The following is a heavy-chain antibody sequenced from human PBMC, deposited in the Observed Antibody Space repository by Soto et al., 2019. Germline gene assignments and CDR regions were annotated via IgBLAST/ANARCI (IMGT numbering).Heavy chain of an antibody. CDR1: GFSFSDYF. V-gene: IGHV3-11*01. CDR2: IRPYGNSN. D-gene: IGHD2-2*02. J-gene: IGHJ4*02. Sequence: GGSLRLSCAASGFSFSDYFMSWMRQAPGQGLEWVAYIRPYGNSNYYADAVKGRFTISRDDATNALYLHMNSRRAEDTAVYYCARYDYTYSVYWGQGTPVTVSS. CDR3: ARYDYTYSVY.